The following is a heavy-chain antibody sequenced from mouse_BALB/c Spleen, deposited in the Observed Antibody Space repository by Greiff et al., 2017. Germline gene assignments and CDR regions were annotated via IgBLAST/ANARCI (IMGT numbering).Heavy chain of an antibody. CDR2: IRNKANGYTT. J-gene: IGHJ3*01. V-gene: IGHV7-3*02. D-gene: IGHD1-1*01. CDR3: ARENYGFAY. Sequence: EVQVVESGGGLVQPGGSLRLSCATSGFTFTDYYMSWVRQPPGKALEWLGFIRNKANGYTTEYSASVKGRFTISRDNSQSILYLQMNTLRAEDSATYYCARENYGFAYWGQGTLVTVSA. CDR1: GFTFTDYY.